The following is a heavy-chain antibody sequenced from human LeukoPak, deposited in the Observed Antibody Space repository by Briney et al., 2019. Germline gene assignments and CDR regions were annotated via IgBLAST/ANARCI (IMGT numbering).Heavy chain of an antibody. CDR1: GFTFSNYD. V-gene: IGHV3-23*05. Sequence: GGSLRLSCEASGFTFSNYDMIWVRQAPGKGLEWVSLIFASGSTTKYADSVKGRFTISRDNSKNTLYLQMNSLRAEDTAVCYCAKDLRPDGINDFDHWGQGTLVTVSS. CDR3: AKDLRPDGINDFDH. D-gene: IGHD1-1*01. J-gene: IGHJ4*02. CDR2: IFASGSTT.